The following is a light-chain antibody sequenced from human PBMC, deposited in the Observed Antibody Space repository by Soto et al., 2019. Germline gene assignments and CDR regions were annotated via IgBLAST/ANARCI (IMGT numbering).Light chain of an antibody. CDR3: VSFAGGTYV. V-gene: IGLV2-8*01. CDR1: SSDVGGYIF. J-gene: IGLJ1*01. Sequence: ALTQPPSASGSPGQSVTISCTGTSSDVGGYIFVSWYQQHPGKVPKLIIYDVNKRPSGVPDRFSGSKYGNTASLTVSGLQAEDEGDYYCVSFAGGTYVFGTGTKDTVL. CDR2: DVN.